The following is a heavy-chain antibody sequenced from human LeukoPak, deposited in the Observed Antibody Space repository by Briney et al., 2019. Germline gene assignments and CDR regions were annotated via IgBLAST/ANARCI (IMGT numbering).Heavy chain of an antibody. Sequence: GGSLRLSCAASGFTFSNYAMSWVRQAPGKGLEWVSVISGSGGSTYYADSVKGRFTISRDNSKNTLYLQMNSLRAEDTAVYYCAKEKGITIFLNWFNPWGQGTLVTVSS. V-gene: IGHV3-23*01. CDR2: ISGSGGST. CDR3: AKEKGITIFLNWFNP. CDR1: GFTFSNYA. D-gene: IGHD3-3*01. J-gene: IGHJ5*02.